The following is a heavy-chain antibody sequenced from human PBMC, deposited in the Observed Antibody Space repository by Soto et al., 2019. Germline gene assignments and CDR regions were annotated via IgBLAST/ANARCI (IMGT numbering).Heavy chain of an antibody. J-gene: IGHJ6*02. D-gene: IGHD2-8*01. CDR1: GYSFTDYH. CDR2: INPKSGGT. V-gene: IGHV1-2*04. Sequence: KVSCKASGYSFTDYHIHWVRQAPGQGLEWLGRINPKSGGTSTAQKFQGWVTMTTDTSISTASMELTRLTSDDTAIHYCARGDSTDCSNGVCSFFYNHDMDVWGQGTTVTVSS. CDR3: ARGDSTDCSNGVCSFFYNHDMDV.